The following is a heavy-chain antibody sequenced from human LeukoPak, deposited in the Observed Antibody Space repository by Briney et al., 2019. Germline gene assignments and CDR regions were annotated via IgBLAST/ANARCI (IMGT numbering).Heavy chain of an antibody. J-gene: IGHJ1*01. D-gene: IGHD3-22*01. CDR2: INWNGGST. CDR1: GFTFDDYG. V-gene: IGHV3-20*04. CDR3: ARDRGDYYDSSGYYDPGYFQH. Sequence: PPGGSLRLSCAASGFTFDDYGMSWVRQAPGKGLEWVSGINWNGGSTGYADSVKGRFTISRDNAKNSLYLQMNSLRAEDTALYYCARDRGDYYDSSGYYDPGYFQHWGQGTLVTVSS.